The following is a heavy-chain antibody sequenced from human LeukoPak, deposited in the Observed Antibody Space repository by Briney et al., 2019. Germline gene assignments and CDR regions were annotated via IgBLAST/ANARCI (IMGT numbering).Heavy chain of an antibody. CDR3: ARRGGSTSRRSPIDY. Sequence: GGSVTLLCTACGFTLCDYYMMWPRGARGRGRVGGTNIRQNGSQRYYVNSVRGRFTISRDNAKNSLFMQMNGLRAEDTAVYYCARRGGSTSRRSPIDYWGQGTLVTVSS. CDR2: IRQNGSQR. V-gene: IGHV3-7*01. CDR1: GFTLCDYY. D-gene: IGHD6-6*01. J-gene: IGHJ4*02.